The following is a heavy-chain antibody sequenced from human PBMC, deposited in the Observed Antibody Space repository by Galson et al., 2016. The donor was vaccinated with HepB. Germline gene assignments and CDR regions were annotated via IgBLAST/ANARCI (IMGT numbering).Heavy chain of an antibody. CDR1: GFTFSSYA. CDR3: ARYYDILTGYSNYGMDV. J-gene: IGHJ6*02. D-gene: IGHD3-9*01. Sequence: SLRLSCAASGFTFSSYAMSWVRQAPGKGLEWVSAISGSGGSTYYADPVKGRFTISRDNSKNTLYLQMNSLRAEDTAVYYCARYYDILTGYSNYGMDVWGQGTTVTVSS. V-gene: IGHV3-23*01. CDR2: ISGSGGST.